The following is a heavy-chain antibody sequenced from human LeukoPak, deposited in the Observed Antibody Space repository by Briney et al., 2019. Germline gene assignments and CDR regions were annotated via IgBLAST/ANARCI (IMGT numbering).Heavy chain of an antibody. V-gene: IGHV1-69*13. D-gene: IGHD4-11*01. CDR2: IIPIFGTA. CDR1: GGTFSSYA. Sequence: SVKVSCKASGGTFSSYAISWVRQAPGQGREWVGGIIPIFGTANYAQKFQGRVTITADESTSTAYMELSSLRSEDTAVYYCAGDHDYNIQIFDYWGQGTLVTVSS. CDR3: AGDHDYNIQIFDY. J-gene: IGHJ4*02.